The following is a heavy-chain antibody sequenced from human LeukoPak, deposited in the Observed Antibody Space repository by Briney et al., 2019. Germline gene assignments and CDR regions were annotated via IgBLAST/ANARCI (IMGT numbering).Heavy chain of an antibody. CDR2: ISGSGGST. V-gene: IGHV3-23*01. CDR3: AKDIGGYFYGEFDY. CDR1: GFTFSSYA. Sequence: GGSLRLSCAASGFTFSSYAMSWVRQAPGKGLEWVSGISGSGGSTYYADSVKGRFTISRDNSKDTLYLQMNSLRAEDTAVYYCAKDIGGYFYGEFDYWGQGTLVTVSS. J-gene: IGHJ4*02. D-gene: IGHD5-18*01.